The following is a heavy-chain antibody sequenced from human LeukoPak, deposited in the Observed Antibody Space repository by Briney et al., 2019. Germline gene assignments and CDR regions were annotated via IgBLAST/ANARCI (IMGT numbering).Heavy chain of an antibody. V-gene: IGHV1-46*01. CDR1: GYTFTGYY. J-gene: IGHJ4*02. Sequence: EASVKVSCKASGYTFTGYYMHWVRQAPGQGLEWMGIINPSGGSTSYAQKFQGRVTMTRDTSTSTVYMELSSLRSEDTAVYYCARGSLVLTVTSDPLDYWGQGTLVTVSS. D-gene: IGHD4-17*01. CDR3: ARGSLVLTVTSDPLDY. CDR2: INPSGGST.